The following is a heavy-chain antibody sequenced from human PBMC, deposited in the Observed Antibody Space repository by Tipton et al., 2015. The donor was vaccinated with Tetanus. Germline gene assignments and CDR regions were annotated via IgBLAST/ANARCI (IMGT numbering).Heavy chain of an antibody. D-gene: IGHD2-2*01. CDR1: GFTFSSYS. CDR3: ARDKSCPSFY. V-gene: IGHV3-30*04. J-gene: IGHJ4*02. Sequence: SLRLSCAVSGFTFSSYSMHWVRQAPGKGLEWVAVISYDGRNKYYADSVRGRFTISRDNAKNSLYLQMNSLRAEDTAVYYCARDKSCPSFYWGQGTRVTVSS. CDR2: ISYDGRNK.